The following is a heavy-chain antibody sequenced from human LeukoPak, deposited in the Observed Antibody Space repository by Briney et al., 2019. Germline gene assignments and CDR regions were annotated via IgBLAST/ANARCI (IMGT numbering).Heavy chain of an antibody. CDR3: ARQYTGIDY. V-gene: IGHV4-39*01. CDR1: GGSIFSSNYY. Sequence: SETLSLTCTVSGGSIFSSNYYWGWIRQPPGKGLEWIGSIYYSGSTYYTPSLKSRVTIFVDTSKNQFSLKLSSVTAADTAVYYCARQYTGIDYWGQGTLVTVSS. J-gene: IGHJ4*02. CDR2: IYYSGST. D-gene: IGHD2-2*02.